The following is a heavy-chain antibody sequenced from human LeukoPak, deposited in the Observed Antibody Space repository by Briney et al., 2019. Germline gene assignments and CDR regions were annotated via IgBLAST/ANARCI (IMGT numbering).Heavy chain of an antibody. CDR2: ISAYNGNT. CDR1: GYTFTSYG. Sequence: ASVKVSCKASGYTFTSYGISWVRQAPGQGLEWMGWISAYNGNTNYAQKLQGRVTMTTDTSTSTAYMELRSLRSDDTAVYYCARISVVVVTSYYYYYMDVWGKGTTVTISS. D-gene: IGHD3-22*01. CDR3: ARISVVVVTSYYYYYMDV. V-gene: IGHV1-18*01. J-gene: IGHJ6*03.